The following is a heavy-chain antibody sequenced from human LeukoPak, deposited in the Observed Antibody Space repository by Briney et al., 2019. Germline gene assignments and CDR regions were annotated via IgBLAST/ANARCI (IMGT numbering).Heavy chain of an antibody. Sequence: SETLSLTCAVYGGSFSGYYWSWIRQPPGKGLEWIGEINHSGSTTYNPSLKSRVTISVDTSENQFPLKLTSVTAADTAVYYCAREDLGAETTMDYWGQGTLVTVSS. D-gene: IGHD1-1*01. J-gene: IGHJ4*02. V-gene: IGHV4-34*01. CDR2: INHSGST. CDR3: AREDLGAETTMDY. CDR1: GGSFSGYY.